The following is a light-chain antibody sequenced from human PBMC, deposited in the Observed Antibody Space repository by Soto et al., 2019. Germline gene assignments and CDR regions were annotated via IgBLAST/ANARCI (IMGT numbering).Light chain of an antibody. J-gene: IGKJ2*01. V-gene: IGKV3-15*01. CDR1: QNLSRN. CDR2: YAS. Sequence: EVVMTQSPVTLSVSPGERATLSCRASQNLSRNLAWYQQQPGQAHRLLIFYASTRATGIPARFSGSGSGTDFTLTISSLQSEDFAVYFCQQYDKWPHTFGQGTKLEIK. CDR3: QQYDKWPHT.